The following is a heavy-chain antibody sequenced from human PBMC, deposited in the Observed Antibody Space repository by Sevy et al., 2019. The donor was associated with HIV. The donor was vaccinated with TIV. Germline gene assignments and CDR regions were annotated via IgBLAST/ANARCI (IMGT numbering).Heavy chain of an antibody. D-gene: IGHD1-26*01. CDR2: ISYDANND. CDR1: GFTFSYFS. CDR3: ANAYSGSYSHSYLYALDV. Sequence: GGSLRLSCAASGFTFSYFSMHWVRQAPGKGLEWVATISYDANNDHYADSVKGRFTISRDNSKNTVYLEMNSLRNEDTAIYFCANAYSGSYSHSYLYALDVWGQGTTVTVSS. V-gene: IGHV3-30-3*01. J-gene: IGHJ6*02.